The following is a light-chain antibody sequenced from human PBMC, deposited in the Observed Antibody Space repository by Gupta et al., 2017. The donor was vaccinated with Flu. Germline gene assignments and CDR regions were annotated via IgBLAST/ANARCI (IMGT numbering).Light chain of an antibody. CDR2: GAS. J-gene: IGKJ4*01. CDR3: QQYNNWPALT. Sequence: EVVMTQSPATLSVSPGDRATLSCSASQSINSDLAWYQQRPGQAPRLLIYGASARATGVPARLSGSGSGTEFTLTISSLQSEDFAGYYCQQYNNWPALTFGWGTRVEIK. V-gene: IGKV3-15*01. CDR1: QSINSD.